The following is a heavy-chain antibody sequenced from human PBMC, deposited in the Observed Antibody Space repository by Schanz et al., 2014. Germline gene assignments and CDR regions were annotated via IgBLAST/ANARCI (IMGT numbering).Heavy chain of an antibody. Sequence: EVHLVESGGGLVQPGGSLRLSCAASGFNFITFAMSWVRQAPGKGPEWVSAIGGDASRTYYADSVKGRFTISRDNSKSTLYLQRNSRRADDTALYYCARPPPLVRGIAGWFGPWGQGSLVTVSS. J-gene: IGHJ5*02. V-gene: IGHV3-23*04. CDR2: IGGDASRT. CDR3: ARPPPLVRGIAGWFGP. D-gene: IGHD3-10*01. CDR1: GFNFITFA.